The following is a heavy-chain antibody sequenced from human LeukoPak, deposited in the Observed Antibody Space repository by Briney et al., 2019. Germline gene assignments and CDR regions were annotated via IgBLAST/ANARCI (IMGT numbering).Heavy chain of an antibody. CDR1: GGSISNYY. CDR3: ARGTAVTTSLDY. D-gene: IGHD4-17*01. V-gene: IGHV4-59*12. J-gene: IGHJ4*02. CDR2: IYYSGST. Sequence: PSETLSLTCTVSGGSISNYYWSWLRQPPGKGLEWIGYIYYSGSTNYDPSLKSRVTISVDTSKNQFSLKLSSVTAADTAVYYCARGTAVTTSLDYWGQGTLVTVSS.